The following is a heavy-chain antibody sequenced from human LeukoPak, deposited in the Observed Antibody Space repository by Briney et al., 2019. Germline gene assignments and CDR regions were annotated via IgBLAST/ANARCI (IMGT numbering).Heavy chain of an antibody. D-gene: IGHD2-2*01. CDR3: ASRPRNCSSTSCYLKGPGY. CDR1: GFTFSSYW. J-gene: IGHJ4*02. CDR2: INSDGSST. Sequence: PGGSQRLSCAASGFTFSSYWMHWVRQAPGNGLVWVSRINSDGSSTSYADSVKGRFTISRDNAKNTLYLQMNSLRAEDTAVYYCASRPRNCSSTSCYLKGPGYWGQGTLVTVSS. V-gene: IGHV3-74*01.